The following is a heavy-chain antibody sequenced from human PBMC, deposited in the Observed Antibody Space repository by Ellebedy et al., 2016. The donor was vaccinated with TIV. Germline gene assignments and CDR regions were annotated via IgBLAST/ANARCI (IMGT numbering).Heavy chain of an antibody. CDR3: AKGRGGGSDSSAPRYYFDY. Sequence: PGGSLRLSCAASGFSFNSYAMTWVRQAPGKGLEWVSTISNTGTRRYYADSVEGRFIISRDNSTRTLFLQMNSLRAEDTALYYCAKGRGGGSDSSAPRYYFDYWGLGTLVTVSS. J-gene: IGHJ4*02. D-gene: IGHD3-22*01. CDR2: ISNTGTRR. CDR1: GFSFNSYA. V-gene: IGHV3-23*01.